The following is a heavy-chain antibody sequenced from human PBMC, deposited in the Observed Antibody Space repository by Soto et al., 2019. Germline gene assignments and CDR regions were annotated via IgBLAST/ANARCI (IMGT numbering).Heavy chain of an antibody. Sequence: EVPLLESGGGLVQPGGSLRLSCAASRFTFSTYGMRWVRQAPGKGLEWVSDISGSGGNTYYADSVKGRFTISRDNSKNTLYLQMNSLRAEDTSVYYCAKSATIRGGGWFDPWGQGTLVTVSS. CDR3: AKSATIRGGGWFDP. V-gene: IGHV3-23*01. J-gene: IGHJ5*02. CDR2: ISGSGGNT. D-gene: IGHD3-10*01. CDR1: RFTFSTYG.